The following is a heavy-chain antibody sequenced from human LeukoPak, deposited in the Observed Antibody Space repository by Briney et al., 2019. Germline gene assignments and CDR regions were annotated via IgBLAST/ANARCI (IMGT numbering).Heavy chain of an antibody. CDR3: ARQDYYDSSGYSYYYYGMDV. CDR1: GGSISSSSYY. D-gene: IGHD3-22*01. J-gene: IGHJ6*02. Sequence: SETLSLTCTVSGGSISSSSYYWGWIRQPPGKGLEWIGSIYYSGSTYYNPSLKSRVTISVDTSKNQFSLKLSSVTAADTAVYYCARQDYYDSSGYSYYYYGMDVWGQGTTVTVSS. CDR2: IYYSGST. V-gene: IGHV4-39*01.